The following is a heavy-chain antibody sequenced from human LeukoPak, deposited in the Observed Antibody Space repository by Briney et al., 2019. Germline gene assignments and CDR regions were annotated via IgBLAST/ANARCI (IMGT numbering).Heavy chain of an antibody. CDR1: GYSLTDFS. CDR3: ATGGQQLVGAYFDY. J-gene: IGHJ4*02. Sequence: ASVKVSCKVSGYSLTDFSMHWVRQAPGKGLEWMGTFAVEDGKTIYAQKFRGRVTITADESTSTAYMELSSLRSEDTAVYYCATGGQQLVGAYFDYWGQGTLVTVSS. V-gene: IGHV1-24*01. CDR2: FAVEDGKT. D-gene: IGHD6-6*01.